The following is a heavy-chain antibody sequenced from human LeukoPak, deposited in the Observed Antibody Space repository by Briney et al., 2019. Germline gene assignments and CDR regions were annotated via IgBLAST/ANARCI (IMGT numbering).Heavy chain of an antibody. D-gene: IGHD3-10*01. V-gene: IGHV1-2*02. CDR3: ARGRSGSYINYYYYGMDV. J-gene: IGHJ6*02. CDR2: INPNSGGT. Sequence: ASVKVSCKASGYTFTGYYMHWVRQAPGQGLEWMGWINPNSGGTNYAQEFQGRVTMTRDTSISTAYMELSRLRSDDTAVYYCARGRSGSYINYYYYGMDVWGQGTTVTVSS. CDR1: GYTFTGYY.